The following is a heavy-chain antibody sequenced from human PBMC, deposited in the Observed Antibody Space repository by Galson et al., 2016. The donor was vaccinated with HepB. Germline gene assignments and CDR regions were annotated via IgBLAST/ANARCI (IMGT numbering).Heavy chain of an antibody. J-gene: IGHJ4*02. CDR2: MSDSDDI. V-gene: IGHV3-23*01. CDR3: AKDKRGHSSAWYWYFDY. CDR1: GFTFSSYG. D-gene: IGHD6-13*01. Sequence: SLRLSCAASGFTFSSYGMHWVRQAPGKGLEWVSGMSDSDDIYYAPTVKGRFTISRDNSKNTVYLQLTSLRADDTAVYYCAKDKRGHSSAWYWYFDYWGPGSLVSVSS.